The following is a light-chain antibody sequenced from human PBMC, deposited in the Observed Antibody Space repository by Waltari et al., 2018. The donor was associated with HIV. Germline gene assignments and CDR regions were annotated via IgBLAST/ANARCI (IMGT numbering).Light chain of an antibody. J-gene: IGLJ3*02. CDR1: SSDVGAYNY. Sequence: QSALTQPPSASGSPGQSVTISCTGTSSDVGAYNYVSWYQQHPGKAPKLIIYEVRKWPSWVPDRFSGSKSVNTASLTVSGLQAEDEADYYCFSYAGSNNLWVFGGGTKLTVL. V-gene: IGLV2-8*01. CDR3: FSYAGSNNLWV. CDR2: EVR.